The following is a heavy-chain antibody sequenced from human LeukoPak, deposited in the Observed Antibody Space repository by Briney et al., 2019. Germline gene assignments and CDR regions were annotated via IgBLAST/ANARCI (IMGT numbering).Heavy chain of an antibody. CDR1: GFTFSDYE. D-gene: IGHD2-15*01. V-gene: IGHV3-48*03. CDR2: ISGSGSPI. J-gene: IGHJ5*02. Sequence: PGGSLRLSCAVSGFTFSDYEMNWVRQAPGKRLEWVSYISGSGSPISYAHSVKGRFTISRDNAKNSLFLQVNSLRAEDTAVYYCARDRCSGGTCYSAHPGDPWGQGTLVTVSS. CDR3: ARDRCSGGTCYSAHPGDP.